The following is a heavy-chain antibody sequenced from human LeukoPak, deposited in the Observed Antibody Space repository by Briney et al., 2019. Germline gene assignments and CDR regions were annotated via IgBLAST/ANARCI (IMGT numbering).Heavy chain of an antibody. CDR2: ISSSGSTI. V-gene: IGHV3-48*03. Sequence: PGGSLRLSCAASGFTFSSYEMNWVRQAPGKGLEWVSYISSSGSTIYYADSVKGQFTISRDNAKNSLYLQMNSLRAEDTAVYYCARVGGLLWFGNFDYWGQGTLVTVSS. CDR1: GFTFSSYE. J-gene: IGHJ4*02. D-gene: IGHD3-10*01. CDR3: ARVGGLLWFGNFDY.